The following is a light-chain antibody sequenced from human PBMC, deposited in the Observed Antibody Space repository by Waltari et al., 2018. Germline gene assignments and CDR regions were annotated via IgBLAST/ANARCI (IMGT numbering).Light chain of an antibody. Sequence: DVVMTQTPLSLSVTPGQPASFSCKSSQDLMYDDGKTYLFWYLQKPGQSPQPPMYDVSSRFSGVPERFSGSGSGTDFTLTISRVEPEDVGVYYCMQAINLYTFGQGTKLEI. V-gene: IGKV2-29*02. CDR1: QDLMYDDGKTY. J-gene: IGKJ2*01. CDR3: MQAINLYT. CDR2: DVS.